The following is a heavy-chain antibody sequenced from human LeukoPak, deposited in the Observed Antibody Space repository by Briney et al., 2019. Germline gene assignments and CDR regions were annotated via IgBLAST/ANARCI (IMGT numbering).Heavy chain of an antibody. CDR2: ISSSSSTI. J-gene: IGHJ5*02. CDR1: GFTFSSYS. Sequence: GGSLRLSCAASGFTFSSYSMNWVRQAPGKGLEWLSYISSSSSTIYYADSVKGRFTISRDNAKNSLYLQMNSLRAEDTAVYYCARDPLYYYGSGSSNWFDPWGQGTLVTVSS. D-gene: IGHD3-10*01. V-gene: IGHV3-48*04. CDR3: ARDPLYYYGSGSSNWFDP.